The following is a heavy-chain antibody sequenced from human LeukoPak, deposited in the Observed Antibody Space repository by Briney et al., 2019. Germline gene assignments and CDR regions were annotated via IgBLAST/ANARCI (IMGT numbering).Heavy chain of an antibody. Sequence: PSETLSLTCAVYGGSFSGYYWSWIRQPPGKGLEWIGEINHSGSTNYNPSLKSRVTISVDTSKNQFSLKLSSVTAADTAVYYCARGSIAARKTYYYYYMDVWGKGTTVTVSS. J-gene: IGHJ6*03. CDR2: INHSGST. V-gene: IGHV4-34*01. CDR3: ARGSIAARKTYYYYYMDV. CDR1: GGSFSGYY. D-gene: IGHD6-6*01.